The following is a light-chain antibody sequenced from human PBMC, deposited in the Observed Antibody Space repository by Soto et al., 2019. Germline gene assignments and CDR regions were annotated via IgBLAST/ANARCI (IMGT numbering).Light chain of an antibody. J-gene: IGKJ5*01. CDR2: AAS. V-gene: IGKV1-39*01. Sequence: DVQMTQSPSSLSASVGDRVTITCRASQSIYTYLHWYRQRPGSAPNLLVFAASALHSGVPSRFSGSGSGTNFTLTISNLQSEDFATYYCQQLNAYPLTFGQGTRLEIK. CDR1: QSIYTY. CDR3: QQLNAYPLT.